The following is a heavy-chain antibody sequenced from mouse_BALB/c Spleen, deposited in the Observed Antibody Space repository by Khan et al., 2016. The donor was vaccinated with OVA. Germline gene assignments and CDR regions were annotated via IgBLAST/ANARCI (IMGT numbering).Heavy chain of an antibody. Sequence: QVQLKQSGTELARPGASVKLSCKASGYTFTSYWMQWVKQRPGQGLEWIGAIYPGDGNTSYTQKFKGKATLTADKSSSTAYMQLTSLASEDSAVYYCTRGGITTGYFDYWGQGATLTVSS. CDR3: TRGGITTGYFDY. J-gene: IGHJ2*01. CDR2: IYPGDGNT. CDR1: GYTFTSYW. V-gene: IGHV1-87*01. D-gene: IGHD1-1*01.